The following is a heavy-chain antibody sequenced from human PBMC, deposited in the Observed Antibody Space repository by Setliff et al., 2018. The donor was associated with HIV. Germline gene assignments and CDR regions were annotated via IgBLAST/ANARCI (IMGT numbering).Heavy chain of an antibody. Sequence: ASVKVSCKASGYTFTSYAMHWVRQAPGQRLGWMGWINAGNGNTKYSQKFQGRVTITRNTSASTAYMELSSLRSDDRAVYYCARVPILRYASPVDMWGQGTRVTSPQ. V-gene: IGHV1-3*01. D-gene: IGHD3-9*01. J-gene: IGHJ4*02. CDR3: ARVPILRYASPVDM. CDR1: GYTFTSYA. CDR2: INAGNGNT.